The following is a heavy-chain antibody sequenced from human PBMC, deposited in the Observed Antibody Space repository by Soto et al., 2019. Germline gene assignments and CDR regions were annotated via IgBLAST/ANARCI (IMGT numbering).Heavy chain of an antibody. CDR2: IHSSGST. V-gene: IGHV4-61*01. CDR1: GGSVSSGNYF. D-gene: IGHD4-17*01. Sequence: QVQLQESGPGLLKPSETLSLTCTVSGGSVSSGNYFWSRIRQPPGKGLEWIGYIHSSGSTNYNPSLKSRVTISVDTSRNQFSLKLTSVTAADTAVYYCAILTKPTAVTTAFRGGYGLDVWGQGTTVTVSS. CDR3: AILTKPTAVTTAFRGGYGLDV. J-gene: IGHJ6*02.